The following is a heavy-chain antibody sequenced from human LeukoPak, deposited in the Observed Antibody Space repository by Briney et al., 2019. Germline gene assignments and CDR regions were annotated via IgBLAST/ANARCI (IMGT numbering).Heavy chain of an antibody. Sequence: GGSLRLSCTASGFTFGDYAMSWVRQAPGKGLEWVGFIRSKAYGGATEYAASVEDRFTISRDDSKSIAYLQMNTLKTEDTAVYYCTRESYYYDSSPDYWGQGTLVTVSS. CDR1: GFTFGDYA. J-gene: IGHJ4*02. CDR3: TRESYYYDSSPDY. D-gene: IGHD3-22*01. V-gene: IGHV3-49*04. CDR2: IRSKAYGGAT.